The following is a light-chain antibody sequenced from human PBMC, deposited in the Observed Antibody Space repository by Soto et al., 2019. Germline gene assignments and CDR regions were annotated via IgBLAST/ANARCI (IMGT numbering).Light chain of an antibody. Sequence: DIQMTQSPSSVSASVGDIVTITCRASQGISNWLAWYQQKPGRDPKLLIYAASSLQSGVPSRFSGSGSGTDFTRTISSLQLEDFATYYCQQANSFPLTFGGGTKVEIK. CDR3: QQANSFPLT. CDR1: QGISNW. V-gene: IGKV1-12*01. CDR2: AAS. J-gene: IGKJ4*01.